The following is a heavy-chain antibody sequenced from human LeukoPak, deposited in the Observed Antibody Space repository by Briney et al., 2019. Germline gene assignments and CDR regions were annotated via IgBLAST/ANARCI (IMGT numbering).Heavy chain of an antibody. CDR2: ISYDGSNK. D-gene: IGHD2-2*01. Sequence: PGRSLRLSCAASGFTFSSYGMHWVRQAPGKGLEWVAVISYDGSNKYYADSVKGRFTISRDNSKNTLYLQMNSLRAEDTAVYYCASAYWSSTGCLDYWGQGTLVTVSS. J-gene: IGHJ4*02. CDR1: GFTFSSYG. CDR3: ASAYWSSTGCLDY. V-gene: IGHV3-30*03.